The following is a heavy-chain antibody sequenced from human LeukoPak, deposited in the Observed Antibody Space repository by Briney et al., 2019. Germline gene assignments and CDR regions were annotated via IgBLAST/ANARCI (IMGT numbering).Heavy chain of an antibody. V-gene: IGHV4-31*03. CDR1: GCSFSSGGFN. Sequence: SQTLSLSCTVSGCSFSSGGFNSIWIRQHPGKGLEWIGYIYYSGSTYYNPSLKSRVTISVDTSKNQFSLKLSSVTAADTAVASELLAGCERWRQGTLVTVSS. D-gene: IGHD2-15*01. CDR2: IYYSGST. J-gene: IGHJ5*02. CDR3: LLAGCER.